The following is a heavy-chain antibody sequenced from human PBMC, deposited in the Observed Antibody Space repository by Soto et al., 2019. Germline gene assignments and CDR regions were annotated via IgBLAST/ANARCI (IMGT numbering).Heavy chain of an antibody. CDR2: ISYDGSNK. Sequence: PGGSLRLSCAASGFTFSYYDIHWVRQAPGKGLEWVAVISYDGSNKYYADSVKGRFTISRDNSKNTLYLQINSLRAEDTAVYYCAKDEVELRPHLPYWGQGTLVTVSS. V-gene: IGHV3-30*18. CDR3: AKDEVELRPHLPY. CDR1: GFTFSYYD. D-gene: IGHD1-7*01. J-gene: IGHJ4*02.